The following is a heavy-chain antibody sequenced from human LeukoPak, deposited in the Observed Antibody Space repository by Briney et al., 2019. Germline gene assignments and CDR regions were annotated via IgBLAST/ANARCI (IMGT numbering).Heavy chain of an antibody. Sequence: GGSLRLSCAASGFTFSDYYMSWIRQAPGKGLEWVANIKQDGSEKYYVDSVKGRFTISGDNAKNSLYLQMNSLRAEDTAVYYCARGVWFGELNGDYFDYWGQGTLVTVSS. D-gene: IGHD3-10*01. CDR2: IKQDGSEK. V-gene: IGHV3-7*03. CDR3: ARGVWFGELNGDYFDY. J-gene: IGHJ4*02. CDR1: GFTFSDYY.